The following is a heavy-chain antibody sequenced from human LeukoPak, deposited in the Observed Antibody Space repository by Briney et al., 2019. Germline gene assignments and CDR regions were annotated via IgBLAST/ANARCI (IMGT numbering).Heavy chain of an antibody. CDR2: IYTSGST. CDR1: GGSISSYY. CDR3: LGEVDYYDSSGYYYVV. V-gene: IGHV4-4*07. J-gene: IGHJ4*02. Sequence: SETLSLTCTVSGGSISSYYWSWIRQPAGKGLEWIGRIYTSGSTNYNPSLKSRVTMSVDTSKNQFSLKLSSVTAADTAVYYCLGEVDYYDSSGYYYVVWGQGTLVTVSS. D-gene: IGHD3-22*01.